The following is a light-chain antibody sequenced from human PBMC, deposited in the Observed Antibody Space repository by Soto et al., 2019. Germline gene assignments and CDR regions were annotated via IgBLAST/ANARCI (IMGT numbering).Light chain of an antibody. V-gene: IGKV1-39*01. J-gene: IGKJ1*01. CDR1: QYISSS. Sequence: DIQMTQSPSSLSASVGDRVTITCRASQYISSSLNWYQQRRGKAPNLLIYAASTLQSGVPSRFSGSGSGTDFTLTISSLQAEEFTTYYCQHSYFTPWTFGQGTKVEIK. CDR2: AAS. CDR3: QHSYFTPWT.